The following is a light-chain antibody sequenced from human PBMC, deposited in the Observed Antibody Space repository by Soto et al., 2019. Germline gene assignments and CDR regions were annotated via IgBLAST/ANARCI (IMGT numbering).Light chain of an antibody. J-gene: IGKJ2*01. CDR2: AAS. V-gene: IGKV1-39*01. Sequence: DTQMTQSPSSLSASVGDRVTLTCRARQNSSDYLNWYLQKPGKAPKLLIYAASTLQSGVPSRFRGSGSGTDFSLTISSLQPEDFATYYCQQTDTSPYTFGQGTKLEIK. CDR1: QNSSDY. CDR3: QQTDTSPYT.